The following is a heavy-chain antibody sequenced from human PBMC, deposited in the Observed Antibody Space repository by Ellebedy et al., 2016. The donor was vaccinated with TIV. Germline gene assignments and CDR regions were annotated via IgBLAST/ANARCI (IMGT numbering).Heavy chain of an antibody. Sequence: AASVKVSCKASGYTFTSYGISWVRQAPGQGLEWMGWISTYNGNTNYAQKLQGRVTMTTDTSTSTAYMELSSLRSDDTAVYYCSRNTTMAEYFDYWGQGTLVTVSS. CDR3: SRNTTMAEYFDY. CDR1: GYTFTSYG. CDR2: ISTYNGNT. V-gene: IGHV1-18*01. D-gene: IGHD5-18*01. J-gene: IGHJ4*02.